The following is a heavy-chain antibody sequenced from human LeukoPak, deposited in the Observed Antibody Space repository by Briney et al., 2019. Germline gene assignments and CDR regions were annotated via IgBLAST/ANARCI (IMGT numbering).Heavy chain of an antibody. V-gene: IGHV3-30*18. Sequence: GGSLRLSCAASGFTFSSYGMHWVRQAPGKGLEWVAVISYDGSNKYYADSVKGRFTISRDNSKNTLYLQMNSLRAEDTAVYYCAKGPTPFISGSYQTFDYWGQGTLVTVSS. J-gene: IGHJ4*02. CDR3: AKGPTPFISGSYQTFDY. CDR2: ISYDGSNK. D-gene: IGHD1-26*01. CDR1: GFTFSSYG.